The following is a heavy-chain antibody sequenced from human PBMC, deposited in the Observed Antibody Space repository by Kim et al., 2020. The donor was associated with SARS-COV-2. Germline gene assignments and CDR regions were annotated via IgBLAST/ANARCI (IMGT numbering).Heavy chain of an antibody. J-gene: IGHJ4*01. CDR1: GGSISSNTYY. V-gene: IGHV4-39*01. CDR2: ISYSGST. Sequence: SETLSLTCTVSGGSISSNTYYWGWIRQPPGKGLEWIGTISYSGSTYYSPSLKSRVTISADTSKNQFSLKLSSVTAADTAVYYCARQARVYSKPYYFDFW. CDR3: ARQARVYSKPYYFDF. D-gene: IGHD4-4*01.